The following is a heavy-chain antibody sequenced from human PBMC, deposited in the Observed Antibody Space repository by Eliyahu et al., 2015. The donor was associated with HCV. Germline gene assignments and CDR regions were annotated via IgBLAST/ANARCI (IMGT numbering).Heavy chain of an antibody. Sequence: EVQLVESGGNLVQPGRSLRLSCTASGFTFGDYAXXWXXQAXGRGLEWVGFXRSKAXGGTTEYATSXKGRFIISRDDSKSIAYLQMNSLKTEDTAVYYCTRYDCSSISCYVNYDFWSGYSEFDYWGQGTLVTVSS. J-gene: IGHJ4*02. D-gene: IGHD3-3*01. V-gene: IGHV3-49*03. CDR3: TRYDCSSISCYVNYDFWSGYSEFDY. CDR1: GFTFGDYA. CDR2: XRSKAXGGTT.